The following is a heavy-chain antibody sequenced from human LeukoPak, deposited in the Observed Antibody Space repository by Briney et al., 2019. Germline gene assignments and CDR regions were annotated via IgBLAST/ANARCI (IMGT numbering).Heavy chain of an antibody. CDR1: GFTLSSYE. CDR2: MSSSGNSK. D-gene: IGHD5-24*01. J-gene: IGHJ4*02. V-gene: IGHV3-48*03. CDR3: AGEMATTSLDAFDY. Sequence: GGSLRLSCAASGFTLSSYEMNWVRQAPGKGLEGVSYMSSSGNSKHYADSVKGRFTISRDNAKKSLYLQMKSLRAEDTAVYYCAGEMATTSLDAFDYWGQGTLVTVSS.